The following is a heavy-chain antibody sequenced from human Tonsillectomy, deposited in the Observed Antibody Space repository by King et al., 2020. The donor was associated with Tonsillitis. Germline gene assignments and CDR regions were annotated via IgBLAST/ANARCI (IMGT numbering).Heavy chain of an antibody. J-gene: IGHJ5*02. D-gene: IGHD3-9*01. CDR1: GGSISSGGYS. CDR3: AREDDILTNCFDP. CDR2: IYHSGSS. Sequence: QLQESGSGLVKPSQTLSLTCAVSGGSISSGGYSWSWIRQPPGKGLEWIGYIYHSGSSYYNPSLKSRVTISIDRSKNQFSLKLSSVTAADTAVYYCAREDDILTNCFDPWGQGILVTVSS. V-gene: IGHV4-30-2*01.